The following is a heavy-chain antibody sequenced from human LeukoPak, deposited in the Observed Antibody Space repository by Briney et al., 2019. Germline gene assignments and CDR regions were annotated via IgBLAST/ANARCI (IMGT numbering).Heavy chain of an antibody. Sequence: ASVKVSCKASGGTFISYGISWVRQAPGQGLEWMGWISAYNGNTNYAQKLQGRVTMTTDTSTSTAYMELRSLRSDDTAVYYCARVRFGELSGWFDPWGQGTLVTVSS. V-gene: IGHV1-18*01. CDR3: ARVRFGELSGWFDP. J-gene: IGHJ5*02. D-gene: IGHD3-10*01. CDR2: ISAYNGNT. CDR1: GGTFISYG.